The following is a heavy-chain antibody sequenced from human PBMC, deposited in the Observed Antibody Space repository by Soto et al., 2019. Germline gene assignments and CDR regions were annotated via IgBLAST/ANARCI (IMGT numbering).Heavy chain of an antibody. D-gene: IGHD5-12*01. V-gene: IGHV4-59*08. CDR1: GGSISSYY. CDR3: ARRGGYNHLDY. J-gene: IGHJ4*02. Sequence: QVQLQESGPGLVKPSETLSLTCTVSGGSISSYYWSWIRQPPGKGLEWIGYIYYSGSTNYNPSLKSRVTISVDTSKNQFSLKLSSVTAADTAVYYCARRGGYNHLDYWGQGTLVTVSS. CDR2: IYYSGST.